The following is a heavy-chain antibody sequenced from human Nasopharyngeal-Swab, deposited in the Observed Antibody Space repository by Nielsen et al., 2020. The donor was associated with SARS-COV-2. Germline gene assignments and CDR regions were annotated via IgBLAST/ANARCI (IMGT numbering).Heavy chain of an antibody. Sequence: VRQAPGQGLEWMGWISAYNGNTNYAQKLQGRVTMTTDTSTSTAYMELRSLRSDDTAVYYCARDTSGLRYFDWLSHAFDIWGQGTMVTVSS. CDR2: ISAYNGNT. D-gene: IGHD3-9*01. J-gene: IGHJ3*02. CDR3: ARDTSGLRYFDWLSHAFDI. V-gene: IGHV1-18*01.